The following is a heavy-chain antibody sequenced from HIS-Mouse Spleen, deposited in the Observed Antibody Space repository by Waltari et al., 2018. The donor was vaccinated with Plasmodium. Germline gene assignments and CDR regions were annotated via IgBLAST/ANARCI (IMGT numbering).Heavy chain of an antibody. V-gene: IGHV4-34*01. J-gene: IGHJ4*02. D-gene: IGHD5-12*01. CDR1: GGSFSGYY. Sequence: QVQLQQWGAGLLKPSETLSLTCAVYGGSFSGYYWSWIRQPPGKGLEWIGEINHSGSTTYTPSLKSRVTISVDTSKNQFSLKLSSVTAADTAVYYCARGPGDIVATTFDYWGQGTLVTVSS. CDR3: ARGPGDIVATTFDY. CDR2: INHSGST.